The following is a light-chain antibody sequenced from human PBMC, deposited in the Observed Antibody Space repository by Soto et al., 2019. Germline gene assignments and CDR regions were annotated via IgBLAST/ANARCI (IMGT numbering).Light chain of an antibody. CDR1: SGDVGYYDY. CDR2: EVT. J-gene: IGLJ1*01. Sequence: QSALTQPPSASGFPGQSVTISCTGTSGDVGYYDYVSWYQQHPGKAPKLVIYEVTKRPSGVPDRVSASKSGNTASLTVSGLRAEDEADYYCSSYAGSNNFVXGSGTNVT. CDR3: SSYAGSNNFV. V-gene: IGLV2-8*01.